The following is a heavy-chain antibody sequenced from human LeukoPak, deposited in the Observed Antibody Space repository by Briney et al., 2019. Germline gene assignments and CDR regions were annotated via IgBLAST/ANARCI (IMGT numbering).Heavy chain of an antibody. CDR2: IKQDGSEK. D-gene: IGHD1-14*01. V-gene: IGHV3-7*01. CDR1: GFTFSSYW. Sequence: SGRSLRLSCAASGFTFSSYWMSWFRQAPGKGLEWVAIIKQDGSEKYYVDSVKGRFTVSRDNAKNSLYLQMDSLRVDDTAVYYCAGDAGWTFGVWGQGTMVTVSS. CDR3: AGDAGWTFGV. J-gene: IGHJ3*01.